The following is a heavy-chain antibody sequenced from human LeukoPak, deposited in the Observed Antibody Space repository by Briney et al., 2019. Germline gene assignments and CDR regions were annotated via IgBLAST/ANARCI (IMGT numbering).Heavy chain of an antibody. J-gene: IGHJ6*03. D-gene: IGHD2-2*01. CDR1: GFTFSSFA. CDR2: ISGSGGST. V-gene: IGHV3-23*01. Sequence: GGSLRLSCAASGFTFSSFAMSWVRQAPGKGLEWVSFISGSGGSTHYADSVKGRFTISRDNSKNTLYLQMNSLRADDTAVYYCAKRGQDPAYYYYYMDVWGKGTTVTISS. CDR3: AKRGQDPAYYYYYMDV.